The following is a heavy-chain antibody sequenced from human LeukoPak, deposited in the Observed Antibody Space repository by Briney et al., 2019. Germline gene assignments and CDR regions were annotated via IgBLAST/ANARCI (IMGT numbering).Heavy chain of an antibody. CDR1: GFTFSSFA. CDR3: AKAPVGVNDAFDL. Sequence: GGSLRLSCAASGFTFSSFAMSWVRQAPGKGLEWVSAISGSGGSTSYADSVKGRFTISRDNSKNTLYLQMNSLRAEDTAVYYCAKAPVGVNDAFDLWGQGTMVTVSS. D-gene: IGHD2-2*01. CDR2: ISGSGGST. V-gene: IGHV3-23*01. J-gene: IGHJ3*01.